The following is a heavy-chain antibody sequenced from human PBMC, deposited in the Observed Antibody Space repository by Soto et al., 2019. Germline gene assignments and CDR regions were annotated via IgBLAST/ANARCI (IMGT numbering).Heavy chain of an antibody. J-gene: IGHJ6*02. CDR2: FSDSGST. V-gene: IGHV4-34*01. Sequence: QVQLQQWGAGLLKPSETLSLICAVYGGSFSGNYWSWIRQPPGKGLEWIGEFSDSGSTNYNPSLKSRVTISEDMSKSQFSLKLSSVTAADTAVYYCARGNCYCGLDVWGQGTTVTVSS. CDR3: ARGNCYCGLDV. CDR1: GGSFSGNY. D-gene: IGHD2-21*02.